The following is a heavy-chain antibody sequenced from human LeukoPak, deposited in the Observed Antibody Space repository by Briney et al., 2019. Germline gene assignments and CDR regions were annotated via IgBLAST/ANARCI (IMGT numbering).Heavy chain of an antibody. D-gene: IGHD2-2*01. V-gene: IGHV3-30*03. J-gene: IGHJ4*02. Sequence: GRSLRLSCAASGFTFSTYAVHWVRQALGKGLEWVALISYDGSREYYADSLKGRFSISRDNSKNTAYLQMNSLRAEDTAVYYCVASSNVPYWGQGTLVTVSS. CDR2: ISYDGSRE. CDR3: VASSNVPY. CDR1: GFTFSTYA.